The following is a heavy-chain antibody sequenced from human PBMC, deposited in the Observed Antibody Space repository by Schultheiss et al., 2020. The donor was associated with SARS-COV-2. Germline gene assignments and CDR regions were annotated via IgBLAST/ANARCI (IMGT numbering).Heavy chain of an antibody. J-gene: IGHJ5*02. CDR3: ARDARGAARRSVGRSNWFDP. V-gene: IGHV4-39*07. D-gene: IGHD6-6*01. CDR2: IYYSGST. CDR1: GGSISSSSYY. Sequence: SETLSLTCTVSGGSISSSSYYWGWIRQPPGKGLEWIGSIYYSGSTYYNPSLKSRVTISVDTSKNQFSLKLSSVTAADTAVYYCARDARGAARRSVGRSNWFDPWGQGTLVTVSS.